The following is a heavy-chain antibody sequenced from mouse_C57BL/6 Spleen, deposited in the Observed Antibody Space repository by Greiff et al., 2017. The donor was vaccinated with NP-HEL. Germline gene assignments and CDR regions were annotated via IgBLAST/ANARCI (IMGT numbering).Heavy chain of an antibody. D-gene: IGHD6-1*01. CDR1: GYTFTSYW. Sequence: VKLQQPGAELVKPGASVKLSCKASGYTFTSYWMHWVKQRPGQGLEWIGMIHPNSCSTNYNEKFKSKATLTVDKSSSTAYMQLSSLTSEDSAVYYCARAVGSFDYWGQGTTLTVSS. V-gene: IGHV1-64*01. J-gene: IGHJ2*01. CDR2: IHPNSCST. CDR3: ARAVGSFDY.